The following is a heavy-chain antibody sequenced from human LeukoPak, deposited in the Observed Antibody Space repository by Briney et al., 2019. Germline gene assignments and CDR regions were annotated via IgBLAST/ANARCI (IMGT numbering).Heavy chain of an antibody. Sequence: GGSLRLSCAASGFTFTSYAMNWVRQAPGKGLEWVSAISGSGGSTYYADSVKGRFTISRDNSKNTLYLQMNSLRAEDTAVYYCAKVISGWRNQFDYWGQGTLVTVSS. J-gene: IGHJ4*02. D-gene: IGHD6-19*01. CDR2: ISGSGGST. CDR1: GFTFTSYA. V-gene: IGHV3-23*01. CDR3: AKVISGWRNQFDY.